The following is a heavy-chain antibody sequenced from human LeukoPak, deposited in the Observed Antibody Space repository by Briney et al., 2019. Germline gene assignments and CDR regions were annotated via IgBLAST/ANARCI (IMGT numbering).Heavy chain of an antibody. Sequence: ASVKVSCKASGYTFTSYGISWVRQAPGQGLEWMGWISAYNGNTNYAQKLQGRVTMTTDTSTSTAYMELRSLRSDDTAVYYCARGKITMTVDGSFDYWDQGTLVTVSS. CDR1: GYTFTSYG. CDR3: ARGKITMTVDGSFDY. CDR2: ISAYNGNT. V-gene: IGHV1-18*01. D-gene: IGHD3-22*01. J-gene: IGHJ4*02.